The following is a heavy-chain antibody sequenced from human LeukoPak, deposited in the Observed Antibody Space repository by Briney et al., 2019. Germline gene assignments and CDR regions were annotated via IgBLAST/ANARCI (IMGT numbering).Heavy chain of an antibody. V-gene: IGHV4-59*06. CDR3: AREITVTTDGMDV. CDR1: RGSITGYY. D-gene: IGHD4-11*01. J-gene: IGHJ6*02. CDR2: IYYSGST. Sequence: SETLSLTCTVSRGSITGYYWSWIRQPPGKGLEWIGYIYYSGSTYYNPSLKSRVTISADTSKNQFSLKLSSVTAADTAVYYCAREITVTTDGMDVWGQGTTVTVSS.